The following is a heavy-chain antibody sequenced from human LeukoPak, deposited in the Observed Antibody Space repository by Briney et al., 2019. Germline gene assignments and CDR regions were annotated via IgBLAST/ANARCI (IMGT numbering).Heavy chain of an antibody. CDR1: GDSISNYW. CDR3: ARGSREMATIFVY. CDR2: MYTSGDT. V-gene: IGHV4-4*07. Sequence: SETLSLTCSVSGDSISNYWWNWIRQPAGKELEWIGRMYTSGDTKYNPSLKSRGTMSVAASTPQICLRFTSGIAADTAVYYCARGSREMATIFVYWGQGTLVTVSS. D-gene: IGHD5-24*01. J-gene: IGHJ4*02.